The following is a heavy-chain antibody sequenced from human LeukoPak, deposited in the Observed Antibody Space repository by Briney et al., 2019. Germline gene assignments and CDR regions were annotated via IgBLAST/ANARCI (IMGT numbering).Heavy chain of an antibody. CDR1: GVSFDDYY. V-gene: IGHV4-34*01. Sequence: PSETLSLTCAVSGVSFDDYYWAWVRQTPGKGLEWIGEINHSGYTNDSPSLKSRVTPSIDTSRKQFSLNLRSVTVADAGIYYCTRMTTGHDYWGQGTLATVSS. CDR2: INHSGYT. J-gene: IGHJ4*02. D-gene: IGHD4-17*01. CDR3: TRMTTGHDY.